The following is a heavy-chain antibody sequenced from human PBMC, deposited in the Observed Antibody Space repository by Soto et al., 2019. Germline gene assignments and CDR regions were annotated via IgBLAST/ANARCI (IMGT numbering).Heavy chain of an antibody. CDR3: TTGIEVATIPAY. CDR2: IKSKFDGGAT. D-gene: IGHD5-12*01. Sequence: EVQLVESGGGLVKPGGSLRLSCAASGLTFTKAWMSWVRQAPGKGLEWVGRIKSKFDGGATDYAAPVKGRFTISRDDSKNTLYLQMNSLKTEDTGVYYCTTGIEVATIPAYWGQGTLVTVSS. J-gene: IGHJ4*02. V-gene: IGHV3-15*01. CDR1: GLTFTKAW.